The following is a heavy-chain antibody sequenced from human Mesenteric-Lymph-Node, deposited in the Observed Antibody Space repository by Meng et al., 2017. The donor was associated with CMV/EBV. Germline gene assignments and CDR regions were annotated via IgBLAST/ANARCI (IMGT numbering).Heavy chain of an antibody. J-gene: IGHJ4*02. CDR2: ISYDGNSK. CDR3: AAFGHSSSFDY. V-gene: IGHV3-30*03. D-gene: IGHD2-2*01. CDR1: GFTFSSYS. Sequence: GESLKISCAASGFTFSSYSMNWVRQAPGKGLEWVALISYDGNSKYYADSVKGRFTISRDISKNTLYLQMNSLRPEDTAVYYCAAFGHSSSFDYWGLGTLVTVSS.